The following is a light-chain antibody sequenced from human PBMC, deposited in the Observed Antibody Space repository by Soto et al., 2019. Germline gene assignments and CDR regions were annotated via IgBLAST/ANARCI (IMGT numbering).Light chain of an antibody. CDR3: VLYMGGGISV. J-gene: IGLJ2*01. CDR2: NTY. V-gene: IGLV8-61*01. Sequence: QAVVTQEPSFSVSPGGTVTLTCGLSSGSVSTSYYPSWYQQTPGQAPRTLIYNTYTRSSGVPDRFSASILGDKAALTITGAQADDESDYYCVLYMGGGISVFGGGTKLTVL. CDR1: SGSVSTSYY.